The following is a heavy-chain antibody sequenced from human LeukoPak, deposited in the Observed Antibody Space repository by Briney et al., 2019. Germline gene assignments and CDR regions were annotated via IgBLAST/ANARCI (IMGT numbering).Heavy chain of an antibody. V-gene: IGHV3-11*04. CDR1: GFTFSDYY. CDR3: ARDQVVRGVIDYYYYMDV. CDR2: ISSSGSTI. Sequence: PGGSLRLSCAASGFTFSDYYMSWIRQAPGKGLEWVSYISSSGSTIYYADSVKGRFTISGDNAKNSLYLQMNSLRAEDTAVYYCARDQVVRGVIDYYYYMDVWGKGTTVTVSS. J-gene: IGHJ6*03. D-gene: IGHD3-10*01.